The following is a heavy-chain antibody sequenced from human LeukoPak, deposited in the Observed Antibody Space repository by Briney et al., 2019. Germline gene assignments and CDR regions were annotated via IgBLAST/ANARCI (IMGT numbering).Heavy chain of an antibody. CDR2: ISGSGGST. V-gene: IGHV3-23*01. D-gene: IGHD2-21*02. J-gene: IGHJ4*02. CDR1: GFTFSSYS. Sequence: GGSLRLSCAASGFTFSSYSMNWVRQAPGKGLEWVSSISGSGGSTHYADSVKGRFTISRDNSKNTLYLEMNSLRAEDTAVYYCAKVLCGDDCYWGDYFDYWGQGTLVTVSS. CDR3: AKVLCGDDCYWGDYFDY.